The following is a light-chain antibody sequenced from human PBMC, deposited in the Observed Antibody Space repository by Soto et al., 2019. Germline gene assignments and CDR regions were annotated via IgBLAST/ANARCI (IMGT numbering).Light chain of an antibody. V-gene: IGLV1-47*02. CDR1: SSNIGSNY. Sequence: QPVLTQAPSTSETPGQRVTISCSGSSSNIGSNYVYWYQQLPGTAPKLLIYTNNQRPSGVPDRFSGSKSGTSASLAISGLRSEDEADYYCAAWDDSLSGWVFGGGTQLTVL. CDR3: AAWDDSLSGWV. CDR2: TNN. J-gene: IGLJ3*02.